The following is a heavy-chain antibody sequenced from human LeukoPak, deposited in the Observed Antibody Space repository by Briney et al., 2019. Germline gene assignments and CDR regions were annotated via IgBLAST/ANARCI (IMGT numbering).Heavy chain of an antibody. V-gene: IGHV3-30*03. J-gene: IGHJ5*02. CDR2: IVNDGSNQ. Sequence: GRSLRLSCAASGFTFSSYGMHWVRQAPGKGLEWVAVIVNDGSNQYYADSVKGRFTISRDNSKNTLYLQMNSLRVEDTAVYYCVTRGFRFRLGEGPKFDPWGQGTLVTVSS. D-gene: IGHD3-16*01. CDR1: GFTFSSYG. CDR3: VTRGFRFRLGEGPKFDP.